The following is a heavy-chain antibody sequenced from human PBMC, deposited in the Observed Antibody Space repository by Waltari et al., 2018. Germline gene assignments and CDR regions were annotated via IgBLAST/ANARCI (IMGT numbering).Heavy chain of an antibody. CDR1: GFTFITVG. D-gene: IGHD3-9*01. J-gene: IGHJ4*02. CDR2: IKSKAAGGTI. V-gene: IGHV3-15*01. Sequence: EVQLVESGGGLVKPGGSLRLSCAASGFTFITVGMTWVRQAPGKGLEWVGRIKSKAAGGTIEYAAPVEGRFTISRDDSKNTMYMQMNNLKTEDTAMYYCATVVKTPSGYDYWGQGTLVTVSS. CDR3: ATVVKTPSGYDY.